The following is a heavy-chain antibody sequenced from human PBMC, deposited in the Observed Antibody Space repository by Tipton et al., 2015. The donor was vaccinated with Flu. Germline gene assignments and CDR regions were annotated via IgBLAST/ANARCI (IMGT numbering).Heavy chain of an antibody. D-gene: IGHD6-13*01. Sequence: SLRLSCAASGFTFSSYAMSWVRQAPGKGLEWVSAISGSGGSTYYADSVKGRFTISRDNSKNTLYLQMNSLRAEDTAVYYCAKRGAGTHLETSFDYWGQGTLVTVSS. V-gene: IGHV3-23*01. CDR1: GFTFSSYA. J-gene: IGHJ4*02. CDR2: ISGSGGST. CDR3: AKRGAGTHLETSFDY.